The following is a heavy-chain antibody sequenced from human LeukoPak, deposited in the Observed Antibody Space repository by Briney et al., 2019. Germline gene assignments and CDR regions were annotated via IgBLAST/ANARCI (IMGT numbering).Heavy chain of an antibody. CDR1: GYTFTSYD. J-gene: IGHJ5*02. CDR2: MNPNSGNT. CDR3: ARVPPYSSSSGWFDP. D-gene: IGHD6-6*01. V-gene: IGHV1-8*01. Sequence: ASVKVSCKASGYTFTSYDINWVRQAPGQGLEWMGWMNPNSGNTGYAQKFQGRVTITRDTSISTAYMELSSLRSEDTAVYYCARVPPYSSSSGWFDPWGQGTLVTVSS.